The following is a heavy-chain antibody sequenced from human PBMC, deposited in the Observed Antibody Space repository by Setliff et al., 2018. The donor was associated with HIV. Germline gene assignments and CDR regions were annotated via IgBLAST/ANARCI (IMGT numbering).Heavy chain of an antibody. V-gene: IGHV1-69*13. CDR3: ARVPTTNYYGSGSFYNSYFDS. CDR2: NIPIFATR. CDR1: GGTFNSYG. D-gene: IGHD3-10*01. Sequence: SVKVPCKASGGTFNSYGISWVRQAPGQRLEYMGGNIPIFATRRSAQKFQGRVTFTADESPSTAYMELRSLRSEDTSMYYCARVPTTNYYGSGSFYNSYFDSWGQGTLVTVSS. J-gene: IGHJ4*02.